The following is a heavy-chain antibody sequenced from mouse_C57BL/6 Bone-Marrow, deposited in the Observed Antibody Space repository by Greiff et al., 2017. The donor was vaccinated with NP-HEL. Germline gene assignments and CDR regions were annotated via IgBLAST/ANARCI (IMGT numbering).Heavy chain of an antibody. CDR2: INPSSGYT. CDR1: GYTFTSYT. V-gene: IGHV1-4*01. Sequence: QVQLQQSGAELARPGASVKMSCKASGYTFTSYTMHWVKQRPGQGLEWIGYINPSSGYTKYNQKFKDKATLTADKSSSTAYMQLSSLTSEDSAVYYCARMIYYDYDGGYWGQGTTLTVSS. J-gene: IGHJ2*01. D-gene: IGHD2-4*01. CDR3: ARMIYYDYDGGY.